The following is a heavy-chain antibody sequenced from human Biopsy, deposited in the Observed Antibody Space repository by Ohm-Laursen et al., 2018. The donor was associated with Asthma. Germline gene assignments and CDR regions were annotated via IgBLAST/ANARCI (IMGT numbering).Heavy chain of an antibody. CDR2: ITGSGGFT. CDR1: GFTFSNYV. D-gene: IGHD1-26*01. CDR3: AKDVVPGWELRREPDY. V-gene: IGHV3-23*01. J-gene: IGHJ4*02. Sequence: SLRLSCTATGFTFSNYVMSWVRQAPGKGLEWVSSITGSGGFTYYADSVKGRFTISRDNSRNTLHLQMNSLRAEDTAVYYCAKDVVPGWELRREPDYWGQGTLVTVSS.